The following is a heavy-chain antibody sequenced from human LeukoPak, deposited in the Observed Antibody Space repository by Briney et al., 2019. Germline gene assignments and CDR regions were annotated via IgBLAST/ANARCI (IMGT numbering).Heavy chain of an antibody. CDR1: GYTFSNHG. CDR3: ASWAGYCASNNCYATSLDY. D-gene: IGHD2-2*01. J-gene: IGHJ4*02. CDR2: ISAYNVNT. V-gene: IGHV1-18*01. Sequence: ASVKVSCKASGYTFSNHGISWVRQAPGQGLEWMGWISAYNVNTNFAQKLQGRVTMTTDTSTNTAYMELRSLRSDDTAVYYCASWAGYCASNNCYATSLDYWGQGTLVTVSA.